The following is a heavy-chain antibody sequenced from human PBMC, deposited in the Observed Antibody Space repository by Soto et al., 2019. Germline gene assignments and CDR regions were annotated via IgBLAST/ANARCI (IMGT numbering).Heavy chain of an antibody. D-gene: IGHD2-15*01. CDR3: ARGRGGQYNWFDP. Sequence: TSETLSLTCTVSGGSVNSGDYYWSWIRQPPGKGLEWIGYIYHSGSTYYNPSLKSRVTISVDRSKNQFSLKLSSVTAADTAVYYCARGRGGQYNWFDPWGQGTLVTVSS. J-gene: IGHJ5*02. CDR1: GGSVNSGDYY. CDR2: IYHSGST. V-gene: IGHV4-30-2*01.